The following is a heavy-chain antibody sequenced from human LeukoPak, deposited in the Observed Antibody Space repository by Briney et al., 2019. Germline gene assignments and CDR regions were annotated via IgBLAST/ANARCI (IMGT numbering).Heavy chain of an antibody. CDR3: ATDIRSRMWIPDAFGI. J-gene: IGHJ3*02. Sequence: ASVKVSCKVSGYTLTELSMHWVRQAPGKGLEWMGGFDPEDGETIYAQKFQGRVTMTEDISTDTAYMELSSLRSEDTAVYYCATDIRSRMWIPDAFGIWGQGTMVTVSS. CDR2: FDPEDGET. D-gene: IGHD5-12*01. CDR1: GYTLTELS. V-gene: IGHV1-24*01.